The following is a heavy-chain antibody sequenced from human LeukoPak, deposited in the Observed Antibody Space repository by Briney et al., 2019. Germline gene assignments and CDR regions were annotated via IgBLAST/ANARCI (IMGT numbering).Heavy chain of an antibody. CDR2: ISSSSSSI. Sequence: GGSLRLSCAASGFTFSTYSMNWVRQAPGKGLEWVSSISSSSSSIYYSDSVKGRFTVSRDNAKNSLYLQMNSLRDEDTAVYYCAGSLRGGGWYMYWGPGTLVTVSS. CDR3: AGSLRGGGWYMY. J-gene: IGHJ4*02. V-gene: IGHV3-21*01. D-gene: IGHD6-19*01. CDR1: GFTFSTYS.